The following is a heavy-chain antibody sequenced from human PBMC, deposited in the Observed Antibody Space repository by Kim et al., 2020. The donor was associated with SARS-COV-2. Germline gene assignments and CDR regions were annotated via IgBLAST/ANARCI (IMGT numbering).Heavy chain of an antibody. CDR3: TRGGGIGVADT. CDR1: GASITTSRAY. J-gene: IGHJ5*02. CDR2: FYSKKRT. Sequence: SETLSLTCTVSGASITTSRAYFSWIRQPPGEGLEWIGSFYSKKRTFYNPSLKSRITISADTSKNQFTLRLTSLTATDTAVYYCTRGGGIGVADTWGQGTLVTVSS. D-gene: IGHD6-19*01. V-gene: IGHV4-39*01.